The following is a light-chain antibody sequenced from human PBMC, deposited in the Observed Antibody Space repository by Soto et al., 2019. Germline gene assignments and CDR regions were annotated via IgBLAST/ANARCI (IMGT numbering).Light chain of an antibody. Sequence: IQLTQSPSSLSASVGDRVTITYRASQNINSHLNWYQQKAGKTPQLLIHAASSLQSGVPLRFSGSGSGTDYTLTISSLQPEDSATYYCQQSSTTWTFGQGTKVDIK. V-gene: IGKV1-39*01. CDR1: QNINSH. J-gene: IGKJ1*01. CDR3: QQSSTTWT. CDR2: AAS.